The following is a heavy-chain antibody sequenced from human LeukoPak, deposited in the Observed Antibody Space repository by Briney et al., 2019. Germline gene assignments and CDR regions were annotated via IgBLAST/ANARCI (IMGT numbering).Heavy chain of an antibody. V-gene: IGHV3-33*01. CDR2: IWYDGSNK. CDR3: AREARSSSWYFKY. Sequence: GGPLRLSCAASGFTFSSYGMHWVRQAPGKGLEWVAVIWYDGSNKYYADSVKGRFTISRDNSKNTLYLQMNSLRAEDTAVYYCAREARSSSWYFKYWGQGTLVTVSS. D-gene: IGHD6-13*01. J-gene: IGHJ4*02. CDR1: GFTFSSYG.